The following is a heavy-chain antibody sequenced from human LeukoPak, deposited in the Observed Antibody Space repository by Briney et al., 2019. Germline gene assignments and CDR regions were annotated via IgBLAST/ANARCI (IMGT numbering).Heavy chain of an antibody. V-gene: IGHV3-23*01. CDR2: ISDSGGST. D-gene: IGHD3-22*01. Sequence: GGSLRLSCAASGFTFSSYAMSWVRQAPGKGLEWVSAISDSGGSTYYADPVKGLFTISRDNSKNTLYLQMNSLRAEDTAVYYCAKDQEGYYYDSSGYPDYWGQGTLVTVSS. CDR1: GFTFSSYA. J-gene: IGHJ4*02. CDR3: AKDQEGYYYDSSGYPDY.